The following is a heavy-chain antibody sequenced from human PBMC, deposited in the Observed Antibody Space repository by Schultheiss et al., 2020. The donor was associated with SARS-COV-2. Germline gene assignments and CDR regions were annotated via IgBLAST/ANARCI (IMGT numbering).Heavy chain of an antibody. J-gene: IGHJ4*02. CDR1: GGSFSGYY. Sequence: SQTLSLTCAVYGGSFSGYYWSWIRQPPGKGLEWIGEINHSGSTNYNPSLKSLVTISVDTSKNQFSLKLSSVTAADTAVYYCASADIAVAGGYWGQGTLVTVSS. CDR3: ASADIAVAGGY. CDR2: INHSGST. D-gene: IGHD6-19*01. V-gene: IGHV4-34*09.